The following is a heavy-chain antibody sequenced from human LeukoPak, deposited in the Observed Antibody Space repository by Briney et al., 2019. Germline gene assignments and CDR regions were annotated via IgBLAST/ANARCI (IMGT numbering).Heavy chain of an antibody. D-gene: IGHD3-22*01. CDR2: ISSSGSTI. V-gene: IGHV3-11*01. CDR3: ARPYYYDSRIDP. CDR1: GFTFSDYY. J-gene: IGHJ5*02. Sequence: GGSLRLSCAASGFTFSDYYMSWIRRAPGRGLEWVSYISSSGSTIYYADSVKGRFTISRDNAKNSLYLQMNSLRAEDTAVYYCARPYYYDSRIDPWGQGILVTVSS.